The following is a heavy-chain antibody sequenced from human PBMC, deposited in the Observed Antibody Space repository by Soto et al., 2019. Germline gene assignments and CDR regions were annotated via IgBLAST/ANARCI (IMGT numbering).Heavy chain of an antibody. CDR1: GGAFSDYY. V-gene: IGHV4-34*01. J-gene: IGHJ4*02. D-gene: IGHD5-12*01. Sequence: QVQLPQWGAGLLKPSETLSLTCAVYGGAFSDYYWSWIRQPPGKGLEWIGEITHRGSTNYNPSLKSRVTISVDTSKNQFALRLSSVTAADTAVYYCAREGLRNVDYCGQGTLVTVAS. CDR3: AREGLRNVDY. CDR2: ITHRGST.